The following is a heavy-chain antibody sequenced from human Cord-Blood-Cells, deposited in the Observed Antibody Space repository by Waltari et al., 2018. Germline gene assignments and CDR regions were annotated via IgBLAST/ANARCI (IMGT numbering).Heavy chain of an antibody. CDR2: INHSVST. Sequence: QVQLQQWGAGLSKPSETLSLTCAVYGGSFSGYYWSWIRQPPGKGLEWIGEINHSVSTNYNPALKSRVTISVDTSKNQFSLKLSSVTAADTAVYYCAALYCSGGSCSPERRYFDYWGQGTLVTVSS. V-gene: IGHV4-34*01. J-gene: IGHJ4*02. D-gene: IGHD2-15*01. CDR1: GGSFSGYY. CDR3: AALYCSGGSCSPERRYFDY.